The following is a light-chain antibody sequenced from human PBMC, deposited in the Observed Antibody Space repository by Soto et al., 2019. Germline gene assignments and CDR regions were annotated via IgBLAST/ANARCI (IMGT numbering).Light chain of an antibody. CDR2: DVT. CDR3: SSYTTRTTLVI. J-gene: IGLJ2*01. CDR1: SSDIGAYNY. Sequence: QSALTQPASVSGSPGQSITISCTGTSSDIGAYNYVSWYQHHPGKAPKLMIYDVTNRPPGVSNRFSGSKSGNTASLTISGLQAEDEADYYCSSYTTRTTLVIFGGGTKLTVL. V-gene: IGLV2-14*03.